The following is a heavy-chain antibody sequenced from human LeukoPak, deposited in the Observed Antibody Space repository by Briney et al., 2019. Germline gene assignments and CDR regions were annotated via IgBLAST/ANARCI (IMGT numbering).Heavy chain of an antibody. Sequence: AETLSLTCAVYGGSFSGYYWSWIRQPPGKGLEWIGEINHSGSTNYNPSLKSRVTISVDTSKNQFSLKLSSVTGADVAVYYSASLRDGYSRKTKIAFDVWGQGTMVTVSS. CDR2: INHSGST. D-gene: IGHD6-13*01. J-gene: IGHJ3*01. V-gene: IGHV4-34*01. CDR3: ASLRDGYSRKTKIAFDV. CDR1: GGSFSGYY.